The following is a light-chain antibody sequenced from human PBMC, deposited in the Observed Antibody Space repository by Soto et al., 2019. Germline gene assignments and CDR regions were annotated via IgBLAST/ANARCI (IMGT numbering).Light chain of an antibody. J-gene: IGKJ1*01. CDR2: DAS. CDR1: QGISNF. Sequence: SRASQGISNFLAWYQQKPGKAPKLLIYDASSLESGVPSRFSGSGSGTEFTLTISRLEPEDFAVYDGEQYGSSPRTFGQGTKVDIK. CDR3: EQYGSSPRT. V-gene: IGKV1-13*02.